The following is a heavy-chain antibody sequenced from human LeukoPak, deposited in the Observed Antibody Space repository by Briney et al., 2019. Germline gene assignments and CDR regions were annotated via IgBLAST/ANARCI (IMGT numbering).Heavy chain of an antibody. D-gene: IGHD5-12*01. J-gene: IGHJ6*02. V-gene: IGHV3-21*01. CDR1: GFTFSSYS. CDR2: ISSSSSYI. CDR3: ARDPRVHDKLGGYSGYGAWYYYGMDV. Sequence: GGSLRLSCAASGFTFSSYSMNWVRQAPGKGLEWVSSISSSSSYIYYADSVKGRFTISRDNAKNSLYLQMNSLRAEDTAVYYCARDPRVHDKLGGYSGYGAWYYYGMDVWGQGTTVTVSS.